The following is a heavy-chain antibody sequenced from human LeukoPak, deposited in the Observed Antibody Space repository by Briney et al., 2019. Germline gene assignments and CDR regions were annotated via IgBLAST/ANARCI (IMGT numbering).Heavy chain of an antibody. V-gene: IGHV1-18*01. CDR2: ISAYNGNT. Sequence: ASVKASCKASGYTFTSYGISWVRQAPGQGLEWMGWISAYNGNTSYAQKFQGRVTMTRDTSTSTVYMELSSLRSEDTAVYYCAREHLDPYSSSWFAFDYWGQGTLVTVSS. CDR1: GYTFTSYG. D-gene: IGHD6-13*01. J-gene: IGHJ4*02. CDR3: AREHLDPYSSSWFAFDY.